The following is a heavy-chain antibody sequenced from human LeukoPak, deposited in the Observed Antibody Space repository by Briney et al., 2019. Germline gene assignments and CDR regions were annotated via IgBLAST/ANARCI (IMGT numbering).Heavy chain of an antibody. Sequence: SETLSLTCTVSGGSISSSSYYWSWIRQPAGKGLEWIGRIYTSGSTNYNPSLKSRVTISVDTSKNQFSLKLSSVTAADTAVYYCARGPFGKATGIDYWGQGTLVTVSS. CDR3: ARGPFGKATGIDY. J-gene: IGHJ4*02. CDR2: IYTSGST. V-gene: IGHV4-61*02. CDR1: GGSISSSSYY. D-gene: IGHD5-24*01.